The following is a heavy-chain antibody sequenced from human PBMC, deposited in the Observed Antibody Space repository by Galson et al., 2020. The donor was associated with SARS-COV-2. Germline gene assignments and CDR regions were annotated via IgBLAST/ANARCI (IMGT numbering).Heavy chain of an antibody. D-gene: IGHD7-27*01. CDR2: ISYDGSNK. CDR3: AADLLGAFDY. J-gene: IGHJ4*02. Sequence: GESLKISCAASGFTFSSYAMHWVRQAPGKGLEWVAVISYDGSNKYYADSVKGRFTISRDNSKNTLYLQMNSLRAEDTAVYYCAADLLGAFDYWGQGTLVTVSS. V-gene: IGHV3-30*04. CDR1: GFTFSSYA.